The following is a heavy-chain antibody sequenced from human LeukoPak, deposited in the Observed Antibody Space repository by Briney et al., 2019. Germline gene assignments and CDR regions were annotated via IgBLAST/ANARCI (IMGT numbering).Heavy chain of an antibody. V-gene: IGHV3-30-3*01. D-gene: IGHD4-17*01. CDR2: ISYDGSNK. Sequence: PGGSLRLSCAASGFTFSSYAMHWVRQAPGKGLEWVAVISYDGSNKYYADSVKGRFTISRDNSKNTLYLQMNSLRAEDAAVYYCASTDQSSYWGQGTLVTVSS. CDR1: GFTFSSYA. CDR3: ASTDQSSY. J-gene: IGHJ4*02.